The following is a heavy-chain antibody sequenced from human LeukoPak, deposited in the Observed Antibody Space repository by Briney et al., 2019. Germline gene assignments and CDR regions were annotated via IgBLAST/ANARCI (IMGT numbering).Heavy chain of an antibody. Sequence: PGGSLRLSCAASGFTFSSYAMSWVRQAPGKGLEWVSVISDSAYYADSVKGRFTISRDNSKNTLYLQMNSLRAEDTAVYYCAKDHVLLWFGEWSFFDYWGQGTLVTVSS. J-gene: IGHJ4*02. CDR3: AKDHVLLWFGEWSFFDY. CDR1: GFTFSSYA. D-gene: IGHD3-10*01. CDR2: ISDSA. V-gene: IGHV3-23*01.